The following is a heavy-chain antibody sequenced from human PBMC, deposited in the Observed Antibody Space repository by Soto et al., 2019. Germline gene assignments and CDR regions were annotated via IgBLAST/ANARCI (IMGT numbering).Heavy chain of an antibody. V-gene: IGHV3-33*01. D-gene: IGHD2-21*01. CDR3: VREARAYYGSTDGYFDP. CDR2: IWYDGSEK. CDR1: GFTFRSSG. Sequence: QVQLAESGGAVVQPGRSLRLSCVASGFTFRSSGMHWVRQAPGKGLEWVAVIWYDGSEKYYTDSVKGRFTISRENSNNTLFLQMSRLRAEPTAVYFCVREARAYYGSTDGYFDPRRRGTLVTVSS. J-gene: IGHJ2*01.